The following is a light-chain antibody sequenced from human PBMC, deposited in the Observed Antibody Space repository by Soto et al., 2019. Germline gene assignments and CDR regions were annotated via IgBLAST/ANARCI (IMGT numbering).Light chain of an antibody. V-gene: IGLV1-40*01. CDR3: QSYDSSLNGWV. CDR1: SSNIGAGYD. Sequence: QAVVTQPPSVSGAPGQRVTISCTGSSSNIGAGYDVHWYQQLPGTAPKLLIYGNSNRPSGVPDRLSGSRSGTSASLAITGLQAEDEADYYCQSYDSSLNGWVFGGGTQLTVL. CDR2: GNS. J-gene: IGLJ2*01.